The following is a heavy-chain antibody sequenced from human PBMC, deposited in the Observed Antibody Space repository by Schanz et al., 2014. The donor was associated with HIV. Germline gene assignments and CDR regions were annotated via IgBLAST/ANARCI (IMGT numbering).Heavy chain of an antibody. V-gene: IGHV1-8*02. Sequence: QVQLVQSGPEVKKPGASVRVSCETSGYTFFDYDINWVRQAPGQGLEWMGWVNPESGNTGMADKFLGRLSLTRFTSTGTAYMELDSLRSEDTAVYFCASSRLLWFGELFDNWGQGTLVTVSS. CDR2: VNPESGNT. CDR1: GYTFFDYD. J-gene: IGHJ4*02. CDR3: ASSRLLWFGELFDN. D-gene: IGHD3-10*01.